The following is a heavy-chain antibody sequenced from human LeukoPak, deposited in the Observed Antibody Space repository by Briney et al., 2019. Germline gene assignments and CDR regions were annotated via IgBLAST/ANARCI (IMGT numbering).Heavy chain of an antibody. D-gene: IGHD3-9*01. Sequence: GGSLRLSCAASGFTFSSYAMSWVRQAPGKGLEWVSAISGSGSSTYYADSVKGRFTISRDNSKNTLYLQMNSLRAEDTAVYYCAKVLYYDILTGPGPFDYWGQGTLVTVSS. CDR3: AKVLYYDILTGPGPFDY. V-gene: IGHV3-23*01. CDR1: GFTFSSYA. J-gene: IGHJ4*02. CDR2: ISGSGSST.